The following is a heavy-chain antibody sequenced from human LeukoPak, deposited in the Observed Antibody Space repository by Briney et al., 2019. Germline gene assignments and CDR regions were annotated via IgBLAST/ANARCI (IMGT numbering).Heavy chain of an antibody. CDR2: INPNSGDT. Sequence: PGASVKVSCKASGYTFTSNYIHWVRQAPGQGLEWMGRINPNSGDTNYAQKFQGRGAMTRDTSISTAFMELTRLRSDDTAVYYCARDYCSSTSCLFDYWGQGTLVTVSS. D-gene: IGHD2-2*01. CDR1: GYTFTSNY. J-gene: IGHJ4*02. V-gene: IGHV1-2*06. CDR3: ARDYCSSTSCLFDY.